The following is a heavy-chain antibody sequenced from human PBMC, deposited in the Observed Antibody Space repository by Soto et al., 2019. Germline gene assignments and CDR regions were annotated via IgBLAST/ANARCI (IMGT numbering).Heavy chain of an antibody. CDR3: ARVSRDRNYRNYYGSETTVLKWFDP. V-gene: IGHV1-69*01. Sequence: QVQLVQSGAEVKKPGSSVKVSCKTSGGTFSTYGISWVRQAPGQGLDWMGGIIPIFGTTNYAQKFQGRVTIIADESTSTAYMELSILGFEDTAVYYCARVSRDRNYRNYYGSETTVLKWFDPWGQGTLVTV. J-gene: IGHJ5*02. CDR2: IIPIFGTT. CDR1: GGTFSTYG. D-gene: IGHD3-10*01.